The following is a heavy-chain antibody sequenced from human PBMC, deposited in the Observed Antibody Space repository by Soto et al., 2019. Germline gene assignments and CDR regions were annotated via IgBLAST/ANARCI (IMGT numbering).Heavy chain of an antibody. CDR2: FTSGGST. Sequence: EVQPLESGGDLVQPGGSLRLSCAASGFIFSNYAMTWVRQAPGKGPEWVSTFTSGGSTYYRDTVKGRFTISRDNSKNTLYLQMNSLRAEDTAVYYCARTDKYNSQSSGWANRFDYWGQGTLVTVSS. D-gene: IGHD6-19*01. CDR1: GFIFSNYA. V-gene: IGHV3-23*01. J-gene: IGHJ4*02. CDR3: ARTDKYNSQSSGWANRFDY.